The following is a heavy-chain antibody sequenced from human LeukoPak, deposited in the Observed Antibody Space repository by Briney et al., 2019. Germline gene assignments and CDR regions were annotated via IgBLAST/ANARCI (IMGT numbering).Heavy chain of an antibody. CDR3: ARVEVFSWFDP. Sequence: GGSLRLSCVASGFTYSHNGMHWVRQAPGKGLEWVSIIYSGGSTFYADSVKGRFTISRDNAKNSLYLQMNSLRAEDTAVYYCARVEVFSWFDPWGQGTLVTVSS. V-gene: IGHV3-53*01. J-gene: IGHJ5*02. D-gene: IGHD3-3*01. CDR2: IYSGGST. CDR1: GFTYSHNG.